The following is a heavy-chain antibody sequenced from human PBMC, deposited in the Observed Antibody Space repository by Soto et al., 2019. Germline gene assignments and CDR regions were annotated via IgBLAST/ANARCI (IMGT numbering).Heavy chain of an antibody. CDR2: INPNSGGT. CDR3: ARDRRGERYYSGREG. Sequence: GASVKVSCKASGYTFTGYYMHWVRQAPGQGLEWMGWINPNSGGTNYAQKFQGWVTMTRDTSISTAYMELSRLRSDDTAVYYCARDRRGERYYSGREGWGEGSTVTVAS. V-gene: IGHV1-2*04. J-gene: IGHJ6*01. D-gene: IGHD3-10*01. CDR1: GYTFTGYY.